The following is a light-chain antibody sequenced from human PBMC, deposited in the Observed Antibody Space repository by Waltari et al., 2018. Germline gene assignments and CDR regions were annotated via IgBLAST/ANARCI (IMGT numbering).Light chain of an antibody. CDR3: LLYMGSGIWV. V-gene: IGLV8-61*01. J-gene: IGLJ3*02. CDR2: KLN. Sequence: QTVVTQEPSLSVSPGGTVTLTCSLSPGSLSSTSYASWYQPTPGQATRTLIYKLNARSSGVPDRFSGSTLGNKAALTITGAQADDESDYYCLLYMGSGIWVFGGGTKLTVI. CDR1: PGSLSSTSY.